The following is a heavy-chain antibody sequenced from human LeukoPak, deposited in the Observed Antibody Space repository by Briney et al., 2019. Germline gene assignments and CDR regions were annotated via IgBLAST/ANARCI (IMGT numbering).Heavy chain of an antibody. D-gene: IGHD3-10*01. CDR1: GGSFSGYY. V-gene: IGHV4-34*01. J-gene: IGHJ4*02. CDR2: VYYSGNT. Sequence: SETLSLTCAVYGGSFSGYYWSWIRQPPGKGLEWIGSVYYSGNTYYNPSLKSRVTISLDTSKNQFSLKVSSVTAADTGIYYCARIYASGCYCDYWGQGTLVAVSS. CDR3: ARIYASGCYCDY.